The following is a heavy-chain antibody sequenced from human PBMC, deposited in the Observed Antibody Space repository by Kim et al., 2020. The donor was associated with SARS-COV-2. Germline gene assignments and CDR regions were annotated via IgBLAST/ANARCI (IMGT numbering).Heavy chain of an antibody. CDR2: IRYDGTNE. Sequence: GGSLRLSCAASGFTFSSYGMHWVRQAPGKGLEWVSVIRYDGTNEYYADSVKGRFTISRDNSKNTLYLQMNSLRAEDTAVYYCASSGTYSSFDYWGQGTLVTVFS. D-gene: IGHD1-26*01. CDR1: GFTFSSYG. CDR3: ASSGTYSSFDY. J-gene: IGHJ4*02. V-gene: IGHV3-33*08.